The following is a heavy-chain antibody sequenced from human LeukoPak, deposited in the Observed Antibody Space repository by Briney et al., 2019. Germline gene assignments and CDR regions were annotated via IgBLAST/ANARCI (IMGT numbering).Heavy chain of an antibody. CDR1: GGSISSSSYY. D-gene: IGHD1-26*01. V-gene: IGHV4-61*02. CDR3: ARESRIVEGDGYHLDV. Sequence: PSETLSLTCTVSGGSISSSSYYWSWIRQPAGRGLEWIGRVYLTRSTDYNPSLRSRIIMSLDRSKNQFSLQVTSVTAADTAVYYCARESRIVEGDGYHLDVWGKGTTVTISS. CDR2: VYLTRST. J-gene: IGHJ6*03.